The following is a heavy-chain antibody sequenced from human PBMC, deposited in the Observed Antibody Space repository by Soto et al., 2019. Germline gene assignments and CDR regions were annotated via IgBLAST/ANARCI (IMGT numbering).Heavy chain of an antibody. D-gene: IGHD2-15*01. CDR1: GGSFSAYY. CDR3: VRGLRYSGMDV. CDR2: IDHSGST. Sequence: QVQLQQWGAGLLKPSETLSLTCAVNGGSFSAYYWTWIRQPPGRGLEWIGEIDHSGSTNYNPSLESRVTISIDTAKNRFSLNMTSVTAADTAVYYCVRGLRYSGMDVWGQGTTVTVS. J-gene: IGHJ6*02. V-gene: IGHV4-34*01.